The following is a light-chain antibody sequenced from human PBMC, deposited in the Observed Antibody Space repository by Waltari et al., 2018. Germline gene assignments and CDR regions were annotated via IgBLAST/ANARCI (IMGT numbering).Light chain of an antibody. CDR1: QSVSSR. V-gene: IGKV3D-15*01. CDR2: GAS. CDR3: LQRSNWPLT. J-gene: IGKJ3*01. Sequence: EIVMTQSPATLSLSPGERATLSYRASQSVSSRSAWYQQKPGQAPRLLIYGASSRATGIPDRFSGSGSGTDFTLTISSLEPEDIGVYYCLQRSNWPLTFGPGTKLEIK.